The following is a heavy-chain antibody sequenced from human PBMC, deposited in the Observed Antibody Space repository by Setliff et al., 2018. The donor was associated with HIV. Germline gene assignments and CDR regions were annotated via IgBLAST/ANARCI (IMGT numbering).Heavy chain of an antibody. V-gene: IGHV3-48*01. J-gene: IGHJ4*02. D-gene: IGHD3-22*01. Sequence: LRLSCVASSGFAFSDNPMNWVRQAPGKGLEWISHIRGKSDIIKYAESVMGRFTISRDNAKNSLYLEMSSLRAEDTAIYYCARDYNYIFDSWGQGVLVTVSS. CDR2: IRGKSDII. CDR3: ARDYNYIFDS. CDR1: GFAFSDNP.